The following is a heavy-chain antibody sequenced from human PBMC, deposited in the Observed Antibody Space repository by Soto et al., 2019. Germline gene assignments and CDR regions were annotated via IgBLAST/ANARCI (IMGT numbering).Heavy chain of an antibody. V-gene: IGHV2-26*01. J-gene: IGHJ6*03. D-gene: IGHD3-3*01. CDR1: GFSLSNARMG. CDR2: IFSNDAK. Sequence: HVTLKESGPVLVKPTETLTLTCTVSGFSLSNARMGVSWIRQPPGKALEGLAHIFSNDAKSYSTSLKSRLTISKDTSKSQVVLTLTNMDPVDTATYYCARIVTDFWSGYSYYMDVWGKGTTVTVSS. CDR3: ARIVTDFWSGYSYYMDV.